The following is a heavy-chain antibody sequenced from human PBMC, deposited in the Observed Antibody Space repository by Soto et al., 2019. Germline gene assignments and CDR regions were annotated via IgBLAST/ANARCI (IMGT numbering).Heavy chain of an antibody. D-gene: IGHD3-22*01. CDR2: IYYSGST. CDR3: ARYDSSGPTFDS. J-gene: IGHJ4*02. Sequence: SETLSLTCAVSGGSMNYYYWSWIRQPPGKGLEWIGYIYYSGSTNYNPSLKSRVATSVDASKNQFSLNLTSVTAADTAVYYCARYDSSGPTFDSWGQGTLVTVSS. V-gene: IGHV4-59*01. CDR1: GGSMNYYY.